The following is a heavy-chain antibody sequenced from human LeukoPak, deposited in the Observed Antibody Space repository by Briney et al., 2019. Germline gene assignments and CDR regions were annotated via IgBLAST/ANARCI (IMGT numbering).Heavy chain of an antibody. CDR2: ISSSGSTI. CDR3: ARGSRITMFGVVKFDY. CDR1: GFTFSSYE. D-gene: IGHD3-3*01. J-gene: IGHJ4*02. V-gene: IGHV3-48*03. Sequence: GGSLRLSCAASGFTFSSYEMNWVRQAPGKGLAWVSDISSSGSTIYYAASVKGRFTISRDNAKNSLYLQMNSLRAEDTGVYYCARGSRITMFGVVKFDYWGQGTLVTVSS.